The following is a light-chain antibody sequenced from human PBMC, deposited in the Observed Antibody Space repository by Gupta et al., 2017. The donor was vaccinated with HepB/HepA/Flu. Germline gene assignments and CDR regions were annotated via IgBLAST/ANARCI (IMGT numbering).Light chain of an antibody. CDR3: QQCYNPHT. Sequence: DIQMTQSPSSMSASVGDRATITCRTSQDISKYLNWYQQKPGKAPKLLIYAASSLQSGVPSRFSGSASGTDFTLTISSLQPEDFATYYCQQCYNPHTFGEGTKLEIK. V-gene: IGKV1-39*01. J-gene: IGKJ2*01. CDR2: AAS. CDR1: QDISKY.